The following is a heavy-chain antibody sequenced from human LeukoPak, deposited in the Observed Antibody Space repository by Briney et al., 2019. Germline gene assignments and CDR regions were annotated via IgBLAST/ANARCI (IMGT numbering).Heavy chain of an antibody. CDR1: GYTFTGYY. V-gene: IGHV1-2*02. J-gene: IGHJ4*02. Sequence: ASVKVSCKASGYTFTGYYMHWVRQAPGQGLEWMGWINPNSGGTNYAQKFQGRVTMTRDAAISTAYMELSRLRSDDTAVYYCARGGSAAYLLDYWGQGTLVTVSS. CDR3: ARGGSAAYLLDY. D-gene: IGHD2-21*01. CDR2: INPNSGGT.